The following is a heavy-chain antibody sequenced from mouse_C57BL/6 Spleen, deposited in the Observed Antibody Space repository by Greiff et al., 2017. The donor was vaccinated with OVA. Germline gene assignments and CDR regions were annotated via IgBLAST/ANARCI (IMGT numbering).Heavy chain of an antibody. CDR1: GYTFTDYN. CDR3: ARRFSFITTVVPYAMDY. V-gene: IGHV1-22*01. Sequence: EVQLQQSGPELVKPGASVKMSCKASGYTFTDYNMHWVKQSHGKSLEWIGYINPNNGGTSYNQKFKGKATLTVNKSSSTAYMELRSLTSEDSAVYYCARRFSFITTVVPYAMDYWGQGTSVTVSS. J-gene: IGHJ4*01. D-gene: IGHD1-1*01. CDR2: INPNNGGT.